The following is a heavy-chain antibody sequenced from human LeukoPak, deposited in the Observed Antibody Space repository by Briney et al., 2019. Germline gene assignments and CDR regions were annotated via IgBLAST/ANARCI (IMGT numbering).Heavy chain of an antibody. CDR1: GFTFSSYE. D-gene: IGHD2-2*01. Sequence: GGSLRLSCAASGFTFSSYEMNWVRQAPGKGLEWVSYISSSGSTIYYADSVKGRFTISRDNAKNSLYLQMNSLRAEDTAVYYWAGGDVVRQQDYYFDYWGREPLAPVSS. V-gene: IGHV3-48*03. CDR3: AGGDVVRQQDYYFDY. J-gene: IGHJ4*02. CDR2: ISSSGSTI.